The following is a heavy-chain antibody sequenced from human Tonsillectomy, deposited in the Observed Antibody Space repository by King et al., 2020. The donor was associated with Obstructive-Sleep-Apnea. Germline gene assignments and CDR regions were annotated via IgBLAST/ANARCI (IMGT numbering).Heavy chain of an antibody. D-gene: IGHD3-3*01. V-gene: IGHV4-39*07. CDR3: ARGSGYDFWSGYYTPDYFDY. CDR2: IYYSGST. Sequence: QLQESGPGLVKPSETLSLTCTVSGGSISSSSYYWGWIRQPPGKGLEWIGSIYYSGSTYSNPSLKSRVTISVDTSKNQFSLKLSSVTAADTAVYYCARGSGYDFWSGYYTPDYFDYWGQGTLVTVSS. J-gene: IGHJ4*02. CDR1: GGSISSSSYY.